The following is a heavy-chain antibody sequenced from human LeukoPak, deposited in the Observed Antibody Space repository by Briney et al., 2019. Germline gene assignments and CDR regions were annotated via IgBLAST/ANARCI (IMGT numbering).Heavy chain of an antibody. J-gene: IGHJ6*02. CDR3: ASPRGTPPYYYYGMDV. D-gene: IGHD3-16*01. V-gene: IGHV1-69*13. CDR2: IIPIFGTA. CDR1: GGTFSSYA. Sequence: SVKVSCKASGGTFSSYAISWVRQAPGQGLEWVGGIIPIFGTANYAQKFQGRVTITADESTSTAYMELSSLRSEDTAVYYCASPRGTPPYYYYGMDVWGQGTTVTVSS.